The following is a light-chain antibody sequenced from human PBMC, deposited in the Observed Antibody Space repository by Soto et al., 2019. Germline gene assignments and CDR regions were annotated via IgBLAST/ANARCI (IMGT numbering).Light chain of an antibody. CDR3: CSYAGTYSYV. J-gene: IGLJ1*01. CDR1: SSDVGAYNY. CDR2: DVS. Sequence: QSVLTQPRSVSGSPGQSVTISCTGTSSDVGAYNYVSWYQQHPGKAPKFMIYDVSKRPSGVPDRFSGSKSGNTASLTISGLQADDGADYYCCSYAGTYSYVFGTGTKVTVL. V-gene: IGLV2-11*01.